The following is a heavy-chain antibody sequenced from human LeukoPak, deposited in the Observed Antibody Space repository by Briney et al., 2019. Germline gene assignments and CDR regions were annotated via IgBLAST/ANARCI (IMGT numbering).Heavy chain of an antibody. Sequence: PSETLSLTCAVSGYSISSGYYWSWIRQPAGKGLEWIGRIYTSGSTNYNPSLKSRVTMSVDTSKNQFSLKLSSVTAADTAVYYCARGGITMVRGVIGYYYYMDVWGKGTTVTVSS. V-gene: IGHV4-4*07. D-gene: IGHD3-10*01. J-gene: IGHJ6*03. CDR1: GYSISSGYY. CDR2: IYTSGST. CDR3: ARGGITMVRGVIGYYYYMDV.